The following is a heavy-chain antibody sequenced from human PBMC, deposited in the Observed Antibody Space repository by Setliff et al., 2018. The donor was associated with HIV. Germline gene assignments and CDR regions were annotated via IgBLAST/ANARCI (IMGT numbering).Heavy chain of an antibody. Sequence: GASVKVSCKASGGTFSSYAISWVRQAPGQGLEWMGGIIPIFGTANYAQKFEDRVTITTDESTSTAYVELSSLRSEDAAVYYCARQNHDGNSWDIWGQGTMVTVSS. CDR1: GGTFSSYA. D-gene: IGHD2-15*01. J-gene: IGHJ3*02. V-gene: IGHV1-69*05. CDR3: ARQNHDGNSWDI. CDR2: IIPIFGTA.